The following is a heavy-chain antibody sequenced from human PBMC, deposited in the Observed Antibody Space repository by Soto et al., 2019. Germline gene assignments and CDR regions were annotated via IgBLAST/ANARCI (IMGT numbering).Heavy chain of an antibody. J-gene: IGHJ6*02. V-gene: IGHV3-30*18. CDR3: AKDGGSGSVQGWTDYYYGMDV. D-gene: IGHD3-10*01. CDR1: GFTFSSYG. Sequence: GGSLRLSCAASGFTFSSYGMHWVRQAPGKGLEWVAVISYDGSNKYYADSVKGRFTISRDNSKNTLYLQMNSLRAEDTAVYYCAKDGGSGSVQGWTDYYYGMDVWGQGTTVTVSS. CDR2: ISYDGSNK.